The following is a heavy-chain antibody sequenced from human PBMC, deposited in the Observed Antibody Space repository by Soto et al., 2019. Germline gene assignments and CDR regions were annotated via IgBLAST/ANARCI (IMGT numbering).Heavy chain of an antibody. D-gene: IGHD5-18*01. CDR2: INHSGST. V-gene: IGHV4-34*01. J-gene: IGHJ4*02. Sequence: ASETLSLTCAVYGGSFSGYYWSWIRQPPGKGLEWIGEINHSGSTNYNPSLKSRVTISVDTSKNQFSLKLSSVTAADTAVYYCARGDLKPLGYSYGYFDYWGQGTLVTVSS. CDR3: ARGDLKPLGYSYGYFDY. CDR1: GGSFSGYY.